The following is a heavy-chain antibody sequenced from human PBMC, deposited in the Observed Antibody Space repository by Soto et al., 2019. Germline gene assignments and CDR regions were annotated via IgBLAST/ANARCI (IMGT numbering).Heavy chain of an antibody. Sequence: GGSLRLSCAASGFTFSSYGMSWVRQAPGKGLEWVSVISGSAGTTYYADSVKGRFTISRDNSKNTLYLQMNSLRAEDTAVYYCAKSTVVTLAYFDHWVQGTLVTVSS. CDR2: ISGSAGTT. J-gene: IGHJ4*02. D-gene: IGHD4-17*01. V-gene: IGHV3-23*01. CDR1: GFTFSSYG. CDR3: AKSTVVTLAYFDH.